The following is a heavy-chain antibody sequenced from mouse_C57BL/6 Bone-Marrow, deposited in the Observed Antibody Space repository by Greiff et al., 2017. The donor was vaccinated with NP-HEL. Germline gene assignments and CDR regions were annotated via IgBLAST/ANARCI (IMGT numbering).Heavy chain of an antibody. CDR1: GFTFSDYY. CDR3: ARHRRGGKSYAMDY. Sequence: EVKLMESGGGLVQPGGSLKLSCAASGFTFSDYYMYWVRQTPEKRLEWVAYISNGGGSTYYPDTVKGRFTISRDNAKNTLYLQMSRLKSEDTAMYYCARHRRGGKSYAMDYWGQGTSVTVSS. V-gene: IGHV5-12*01. D-gene: IGHD2-1*01. J-gene: IGHJ4*01. CDR2: ISNGGGST.